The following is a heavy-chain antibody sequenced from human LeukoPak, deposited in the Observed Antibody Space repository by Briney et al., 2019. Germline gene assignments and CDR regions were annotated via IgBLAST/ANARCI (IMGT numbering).Heavy chain of an antibody. D-gene: IGHD1-1*01. J-gene: IGHJ3*02. Sequence: GGSLRLSCAASGFTFSSYWMSWVRQAPGKGLEWVANIKQDGSEKYYVDSVKGRFTISRDNAKNSLYLQMNSLRAEDTAVYYCARGTTGTTSFAFDIWGQGTMVTVSS. CDR3: ARGTTGTTSFAFDI. V-gene: IGHV3-7*01. CDR2: IKQDGSEK. CDR1: GFTFSSYW.